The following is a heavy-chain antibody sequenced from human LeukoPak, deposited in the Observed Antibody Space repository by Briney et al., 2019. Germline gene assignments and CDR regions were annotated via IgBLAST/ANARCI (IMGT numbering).Heavy chain of an antibody. J-gene: IGHJ4*02. V-gene: IGHV3-30*01. CDR2: ISYDGSNK. CDR1: GFTFSSYA. Sequence: QPGRSLRLSCAASGFTFSSYAMHWVRQAPGKGLEWVAVISYDGSNKYYADSVKGRFNISKDNSKNTLYLQMNSMRAEDTAVYYCAGGIAAAIHPFDYWGQGTLVTVSS. D-gene: IGHD6-13*01. CDR3: AGGIAAAIHPFDY.